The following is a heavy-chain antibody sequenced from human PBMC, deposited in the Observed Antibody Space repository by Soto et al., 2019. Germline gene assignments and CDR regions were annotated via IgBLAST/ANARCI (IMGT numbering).Heavy chain of an antibody. J-gene: IGHJ5*02. D-gene: IGHD2-2*01. CDR2: ISAYNGNT. V-gene: IGHV1-18*01. CDR3: ATMYQLLSYNWFDP. CDR1: GYTFTSYG. Sequence: ASVKVSCKASGYTFTSYGISWVRQAPGQGLEWMGWISAYNGNTNYAQKLQGRVTMTTDTSTSTAYMELRSLRSDDTAVYYCATMYQLLSYNWFDPRGQGTLVTVSS.